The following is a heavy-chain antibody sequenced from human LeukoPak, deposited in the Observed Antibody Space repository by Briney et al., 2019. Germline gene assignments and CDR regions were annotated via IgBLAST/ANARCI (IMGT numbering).Heavy chain of an antibody. CDR3: LGAFDF. CDR1: GFTFSTYS. V-gene: IGHV3-21*01. CDR2: ISSSSSYI. Sequence: GGSLRLSCAASGFTFSTYSMSWVRQAPGKGLEWVSSISSSSSYIHYADSVKGRFTISRDNAQNSLYLQMNNLRVEDTAVYYCLGAFDFWGQGTMVTVSS. J-gene: IGHJ3*01.